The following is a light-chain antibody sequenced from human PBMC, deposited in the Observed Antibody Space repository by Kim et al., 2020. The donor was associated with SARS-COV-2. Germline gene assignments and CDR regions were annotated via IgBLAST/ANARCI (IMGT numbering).Light chain of an antibody. Sequence: DIQMTQSPSSVSASVGDRVTITCRASQGISTRLAWYQHKLGKAPKLLIYAASSLQSGAPARFSGSGSGTDFTLTVSSLQPEDSATYYCQQTNNFPPTFGQGTRLEIK. CDR3: QQTNNFPPT. J-gene: IGKJ5*01. CDR2: AAS. CDR1: QGISTR. V-gene: IGKV1D-12*01.